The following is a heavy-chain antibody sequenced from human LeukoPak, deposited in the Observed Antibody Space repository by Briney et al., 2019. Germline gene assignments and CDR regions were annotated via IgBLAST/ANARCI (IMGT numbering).Heavy chain of an antibody. CDR1: GYTFTNNG. J-gene: IGHJ6*03. CDR2: ISGYNGNT. D-gene: IGHD3-3*02. CDR3: ARGALAQPFYYYMDV. Sequence: ASVTVSFKASGYTFTNNGITWVRQAPGQGLEGMGWISGYNGNTNYAQKLQGRVTMTTDRSTSTAYMELRSLTSDDTAVYYCARGALAQPFYYYMDVWGKGTTVTVSS. V-gene: IGHV1-18*01.